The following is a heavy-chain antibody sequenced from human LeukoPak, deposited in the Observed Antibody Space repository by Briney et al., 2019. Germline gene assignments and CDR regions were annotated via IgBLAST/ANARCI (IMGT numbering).Heavy chain of an antibody. J-gene: IGHJ6*02. D-gene: IGHD6-13*01. Sequence: SETLSLTCTVSGGPISSYYWSWIRQPPGKGLEWIGYIYYSGSTNYNPSLKSRVTISVDTSKNQFSLKLSSVTAADTAVYYCARDAGYSSSWWDYYYYYGMDVWGQGTTVTVSS. CDR3: ARDAGYSSSWWDYYYYYGMDV. CDR1: GGPISSYY. CDR2: IYYSGST. V-gene: IGHV4-59*01.